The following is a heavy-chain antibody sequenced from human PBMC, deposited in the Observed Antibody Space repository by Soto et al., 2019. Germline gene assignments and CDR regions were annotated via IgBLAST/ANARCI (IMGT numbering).Heavy chain of an antibody. D-gene: IGHD3-10*01. Sequence: GGSLRLSCAASGFTFSNAWMSWVRQAPGKGLEWVGRIKSKTDGGTTDYAAPVKGRFTISRDDSKNTLYLQMNSLKTEDTAVYYCTTASGVLLCFGGPHYYYYYMDVWGQGTTVPVSS. CDR1: GFTFSNAW. J-gene: IGHJ6*03. CDR2: IKSKTDGGTT. V-gene: IGHV3-15*01. CDR3: TTASGVLLCFGGPHYYYYYMDV.